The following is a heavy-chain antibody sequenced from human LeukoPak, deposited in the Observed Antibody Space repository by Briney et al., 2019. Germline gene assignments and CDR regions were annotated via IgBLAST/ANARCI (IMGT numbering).Heavy chain of an antibody. CDR3: ARPNSYYVGNNAFDI. CDR2: IYTSGST. Sequence: PSQTLSLTCTVSGGSISSGSYYWSWIRQPAGKGLEWIGRIYTSGSTNYNPSLKSRVTISVDTSKSQFSLKLSSVTAADTAVYYCARPNSYYVGNNAFDIWGQGTMVTVSS. CDR1: GGSISSGSYY. D-gene: IGHD4-11*01. V-gene: IGHV4-61*02. J-gene: IGHJ3*02.